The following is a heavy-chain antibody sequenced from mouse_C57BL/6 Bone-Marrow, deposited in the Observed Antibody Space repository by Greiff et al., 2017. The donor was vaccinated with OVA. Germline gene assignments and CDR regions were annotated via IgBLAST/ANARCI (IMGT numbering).Heavy chain of an antibody. CDR3: ARGDPSSFAY. V-gene: IGHV1-26*01. CDR2: INPNNGGT. J-gene: IGHJ3*01. CDR1: GYTFTDYY. D-gene: IGHD3-1*01. Sequence: EVQLQQSGPELVKPGASVKISCKASGYTFTDYYMNWVKQSHGKSLEWIGDINPNNGGTSYNQKFKGKATLTVDKSSSTAYMELRSLTSEDSAVYYCARGDPSSFAYWGQGTLVTVSA.